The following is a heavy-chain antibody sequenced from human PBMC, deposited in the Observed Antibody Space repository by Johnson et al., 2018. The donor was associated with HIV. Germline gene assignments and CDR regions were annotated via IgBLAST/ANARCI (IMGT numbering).Heavy chain of an antibody. J-gene: IGHJ3*02. CDR1: GFTFSSYD. CDR3: ARRKGDIHAFDI. Sequence: VQLVESGGDLVQPGGSLRLSCAASGFTFSSYDMHWVRQATGKGLEWVSAIGTAGDTYYPGSVKGRFTISRENAKNSLYLQMNSLRAGETAVYYCARRKGDIHAFDIWGQGTMVTVSS. D-gene: IGHD2-15*01. V-gene: IGHV3-13*01. CDR2: IGTAGDT.